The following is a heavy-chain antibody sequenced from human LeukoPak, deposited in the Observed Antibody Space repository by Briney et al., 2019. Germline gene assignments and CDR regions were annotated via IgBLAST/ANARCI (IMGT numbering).Heavy chain of an antibody. V-gene: IGHV4-4*03. D-gene: IGHD3-9*01. J-gene: IGHJ6*03. CDR2: IYYSGST. Sequence: PPRTLSLTPAVSGGSISSSNWWSWVRKPPGKGLEWIGEIYYSGSTNYNPSLKSPLTISVDKSKNPSSLKLNSVTAADTAAYYCARVLPPHRLFTDPTYYYYYIDVWGKGTTVTVSS. CDR3: ARVLPPHRLFTDPTYYYYYIDV. CDR1: GGSISSSNW.